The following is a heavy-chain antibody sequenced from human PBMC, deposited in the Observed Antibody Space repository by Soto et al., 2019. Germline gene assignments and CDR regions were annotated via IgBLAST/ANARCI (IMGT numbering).Heavy chain of an antibody. CDR3: ARGREYGGNSDAFDI. CDR2: ILPAFGTA. CDR1: GGTFKTES. V-gene: IGHV1-69*13. Sequence: QVRLVQSGAEVKKPGSSVKVSCKYSGGTFKTESINWLRQAPGQGLEWMGNILPAFGTADYAPKFQGRVTITADQATTTAYMELSSLTSQDTAFYFCARGREYGGNSDAFDIWGQGTLVTVSS. J-gene: IGHJ3*02. D-gene: IGHD2-21*02.